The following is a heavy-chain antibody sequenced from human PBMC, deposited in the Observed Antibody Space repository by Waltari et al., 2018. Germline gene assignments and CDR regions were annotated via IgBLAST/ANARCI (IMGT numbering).Heavy chain of an antibody. CDR3: AKFQWGSSGYKDY. CDR2: IRYDGSNK. Sequence: QVQLVESGGGVVQPGGSLRLSCAASGFTFSRYGMHWVRQAPGKGLVWVAFIRYDGSNKYYADSVKGRFTISRDNSKNTLYLQMNSLRAEDTAVYYCAKFQWGSSGYKDYWGQGTLVTVSS. D-gene: IGHD3-22*01. V-gene: IGHV3-30*02. CDR1: GFTFSRYG. J-gene: IGHJ4*02.